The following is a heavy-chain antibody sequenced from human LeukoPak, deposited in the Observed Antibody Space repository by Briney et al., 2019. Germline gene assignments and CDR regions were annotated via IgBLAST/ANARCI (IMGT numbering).Heavy chain of an antibody. CDR1: GFTVSGNH. D-gene: IGHD3-3*01. V-gene: IGHV3-23*01. Sequence: GGSLRLSCAASGFTVSGNHMSWVRQAPGKGLEWVSSISANGGSTYYADSVKGRFTISRDNSKNTLYLQMNSLRAEDTAVFYCAKVPFFSASSDTWYFGLWGRGTLVTVSS. CDR2: ISANGGST. CDR3: AKVPFFSASSDTWYFGL. J-gene: IGHJ2*01.